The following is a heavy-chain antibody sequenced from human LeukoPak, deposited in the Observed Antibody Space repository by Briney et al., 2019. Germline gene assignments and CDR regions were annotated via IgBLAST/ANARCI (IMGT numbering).Heavy chain of an antibody. CDR3: ARAYGYCSSTSCYNAFDI. Sequence: RPGGSLRLXCAASGFTFDDYGMSWVRRAPGKGLEWVSGINWNGGSTGYTDSVKGRFTISRDNAKNSLYLQMNSLRADDTALYYCARAYGYCSSTSCYNAFDIWGQGTMVAVSS. J-gene: IGHJ3*02. CDR1: GFTFDDYG. V-gene: IGHV3-20*04. D-gene: IGHD2-2*02. CDR2: INWNGGST.